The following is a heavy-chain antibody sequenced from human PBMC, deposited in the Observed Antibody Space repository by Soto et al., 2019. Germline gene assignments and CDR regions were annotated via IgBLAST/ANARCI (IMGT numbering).Heavy chain of an antibody. D-gene: IGHD2-8*01. J-gene: IGHJ4*02. CDR3: TRASSYAFDY. V-gene: IGHV3-48*01. CDR2: IAGGGVPT. CDR1: GFTFSAYS. Sequence: EVQLVESGGGLVQSGESLRLSCAASGFTFSAYSMNWVRQTPGRGLEWIAHIAGGGVPTYYAASVKGRFTISRDKGQNSLYLQMNTVKGEDSGIYYCTRASSYAFDYWGQGALVTVSS.